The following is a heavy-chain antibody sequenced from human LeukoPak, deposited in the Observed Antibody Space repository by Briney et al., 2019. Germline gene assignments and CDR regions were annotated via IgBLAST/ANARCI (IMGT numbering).Heavy chain of an antibody. CDR1: GYTFTGYY. CDR3: AREGYYDFWSGYYAVNNYYYMDV. D-gene: IGHD3-3*01. CDR2: INPSGGST. V-gene: IGHV1-46*01. Sequence: ASVTVSCKSSGYTFTGYYMHWVRQAPGQGLEWMGIINPSGGSTNYAQKFQGRVTMTRDTSTSTVYMELSSLRSEDTAVYYCAREGYYDFWSGYYAVNNYYYMDVWGKGTTVTVSS. J-gene: IGHJ6*03.